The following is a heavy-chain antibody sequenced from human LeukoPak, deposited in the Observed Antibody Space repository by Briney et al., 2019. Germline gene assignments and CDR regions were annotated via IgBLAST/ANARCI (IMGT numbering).Heavy chain of an antibody. CDR1: GYTFTSYD. J-gene: IGHJ3*02. V-gene: IGHV1-8*01. CDR3: ARATYYYDSSGYYSHDAFDI. CDR2: MNPNSGNT. D-gene: IGHD3-22*01. Sequence: ASVKVSCKASGYTFTSYDINWVRQATGQGLEWMGWMNPNSGNTVYAQKFQGRVTMTRNTSISTAYMELSSLRSEDTAVYYCARATYYYDSSGYYSHDAFDIWGQGTMVTVSS.